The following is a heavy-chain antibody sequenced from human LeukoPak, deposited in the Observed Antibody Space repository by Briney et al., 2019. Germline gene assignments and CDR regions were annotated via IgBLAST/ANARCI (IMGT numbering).Heavy chain of an antibody. CDR2: INQDGSEK. J-gene: IGHJ4*02. CDR1: GFTFGSYW. D-gene: IGHD4-17*01. V-gene: IGHV3-7*01. CDR3: AREIYGIDS. Sequence: PGGSLRLSCAASGFTFGSYWLSWVRQAPGKGLEWVANINQDGSEKNYVDSVKGRFTTSRDNAKNSVYLQMDSLRAGDTAVYYCAREIYGIDSWGQGTPVAVSS.